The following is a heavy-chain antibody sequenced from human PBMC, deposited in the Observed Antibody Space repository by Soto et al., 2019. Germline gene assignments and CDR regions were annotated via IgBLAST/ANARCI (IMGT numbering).Heavy chain of an antibody. J-gene: IGHJ6*02. CDR3: ARDPKGSGWYGSNYYYYGMDV. CDR1: GGTFSSYA. CDR2: IIPIFGTT. Sequence: QVQLVQSGAEVKKPGSSVKVSCKASGGTFSSYAISWVRQAPGQGLEWMGGIIPIFGTTNYAQKFQGRVTLMADESTSTAYMELSSLRSEDTAVYYCARDPKGSGWYGSNYYYYGMDVWGQGTTVTVSS. V-gene: IGHV1-69*01. D-gene: IGHD6-19*01.